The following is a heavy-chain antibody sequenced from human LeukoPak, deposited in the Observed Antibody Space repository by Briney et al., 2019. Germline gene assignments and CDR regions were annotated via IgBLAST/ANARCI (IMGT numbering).Heavy chain of an antibody. J-gene: IGHJ3*02. V-gene: IGHV1-8*01. CDR3: ARAHSGSYFWSMYAFDI. CDR1: GYTFTSYD. Sequence: ASVKVSCKASGYTFTSYDINWVRQAPGQGLEWMGWMNPNSGNTGYAQKFQGRVTMTRNTSISTAYMELSSLRSEDTAVYYCARAHSGSYFWSMYAFDIWGQGTMVTVSS. D-gene: IGHD1-26*01. CDR2: MNPNSGNT.